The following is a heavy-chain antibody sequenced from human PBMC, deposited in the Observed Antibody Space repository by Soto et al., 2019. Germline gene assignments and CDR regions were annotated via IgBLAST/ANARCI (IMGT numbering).Heavy chain of an antibody. CDR2: IYHSGST. CDR3: VRFGDRNYVDYYYGLAV. J-gene: IGHJ6*02. CDR1: GGSSSSSNW. D-gene: IGHD1-7*01. V-gene: IGHV4-4*02. Sequence: SETLSLSCAVSGGSSSSSNWWSWVRQPPGKGLEWIGEIYHSGSTNYNPSLKSRVTISVDKSKNQFSLKLSSVTAADTAVYYCVRFGDRNYVDYYYGLAVWGQSTMVT.